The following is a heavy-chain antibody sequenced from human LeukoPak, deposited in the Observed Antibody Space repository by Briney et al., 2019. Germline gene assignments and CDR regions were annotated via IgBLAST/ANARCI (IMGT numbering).Heavy chain of an antibody. Sequence: GGSLRLSCAASGFTFSSYAMSWVRQAPGKGRGGVGRIKSKTDGGTTDYAAPVKGRFTISRDDSKNTLYLQMNSLKTEDTAVYYCTQYTYGFFQYWGQGTLVTVSS. D-gene: IGHD5-18*01. CDR3: TQYTYGFFQY. J-gene: IGHJ4*02. CDR2: IKSKTDGGTT. CDR1: GFTFSSYA. V-gene: IGHV3-15*01.